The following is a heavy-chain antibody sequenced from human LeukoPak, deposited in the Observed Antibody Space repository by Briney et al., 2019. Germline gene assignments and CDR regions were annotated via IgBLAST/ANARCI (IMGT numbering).Heavy chain of an antibody. J-gene: IGHJ5*02. CDR3: ARGQTRLHNWFDP. CDR2: IYPGDSDT. Sequence: GESLKISCEGSGYSFTSYWIGWVRQMPGKGLEWMGIIYPGDSDTRYSPSFQGQVTISADKSISTAYLQWSSLKASDTAMYYCARGQTRLHNWFDPWGQGTLVTVSS. D-gene: IGHD4-11*01. V-gene: IGHV5-51*01. CDR1: GYSFTSYW.